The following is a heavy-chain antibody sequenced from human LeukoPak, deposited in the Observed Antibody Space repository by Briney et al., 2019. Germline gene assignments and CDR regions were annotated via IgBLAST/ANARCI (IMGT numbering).Heavy chain of an antibody. V-gene: IGHV4-59*01. CDR2: IYYSGST. CDR1: GGSINDYY. CDR3: ARGDFCSKSNCYLRPMDV. Sequence: SETLSLTCTVSGGSINDYYWNWIRQPPGKGLEWIGYIYYSGSTTYNPSLKSRVTMSVDTAKNQFSLKLRSVTAADTAVYFCARGDFCSKSNCYLRPMDVWGKGTTVTASS. D-gene: IGHD3-3*01. J-gene: IGHJ6*03.